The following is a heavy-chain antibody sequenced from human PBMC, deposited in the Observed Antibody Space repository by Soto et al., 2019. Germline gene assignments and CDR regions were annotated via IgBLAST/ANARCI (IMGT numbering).Heavy chain of an antibody. CDR3: ARHFLGSAMIS. J-gene: IGHJ5*02. D-gene: IGHD3-22*01. CDR2: IYYSGST. V-gene: IGHV4-39*01. Sequence: SETLSLICTVSCGSISSSSYYWGWIRQPPGKGLEWIGSIYYSGSTYYNPSLKSRVTISVDTSKNQFSLKLSSVTAADTAVYYCARHFLGSAMISWGQGTLVTVSS. CDR1: CGSISSSSYY.